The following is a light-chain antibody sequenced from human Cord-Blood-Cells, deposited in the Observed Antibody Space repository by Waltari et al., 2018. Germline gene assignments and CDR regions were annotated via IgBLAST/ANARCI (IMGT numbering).Light chain of an antibody. CDR3: QQYNNWPPWT. Sequence: EIVITQSPATLSVSPGEKDTLSCRVSQSVSSNLAWYQQKPGQAPRLLIYGASTRATGIPARFSGSGSGTEFTLTISSLQSEDFAVYYCQQYNNWPPWTFGQGTKVEIK. CDR1: QSVSSN. CDR2: GAS. J-gene: IGKJ1*01. V-gene: IGKV3D-15*01.